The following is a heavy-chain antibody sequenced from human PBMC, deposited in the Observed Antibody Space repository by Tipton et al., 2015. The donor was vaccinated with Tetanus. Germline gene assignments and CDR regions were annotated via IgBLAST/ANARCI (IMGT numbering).Heavy chain of an antibody. CDR2: IGSKADDYAP. V-gene: IGHV3-73*01. D-gene: IGHD3-22*01. Sequence: SLRLSCAASGSSFRGSVMHWVRQASRKGLEWVARIGSKADDYAPTYAASVQGRFTISRDDSQSTTYLQMNSLKTEDTAVYYCTRQNYDSSGYYYGYGMDVWGQGTTVTVSS. CDR1: GSSFRGSV. CDR3: TRQNYDSSGYYYGYGMDV. J-gene: IGHJ6*02.